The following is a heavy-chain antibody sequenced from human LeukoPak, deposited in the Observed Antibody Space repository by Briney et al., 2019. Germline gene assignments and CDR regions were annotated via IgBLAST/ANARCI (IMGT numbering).Heavy chain of an antibody. CDR3: ADPPNAGY. D-gene: IGHD4/OR15-4a*01. CDR2: IGGSDGRT. Sequence: GGSLRLSCAASGFTFSNFAMSWVRQAPGKGLEWVSSIGGSDGRTYYAESVQGRFTISRDNSKKTLFLQMNSLRVEDTGVYFCADPPNAGYWGRGALVTVSS. J-gene: IGHJ4*02. CDR1: GFTFSNFA. V-gene: IGHV3-23*01.